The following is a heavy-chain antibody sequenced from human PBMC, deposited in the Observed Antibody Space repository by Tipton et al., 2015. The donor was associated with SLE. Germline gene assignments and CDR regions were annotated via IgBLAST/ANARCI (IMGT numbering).Heavy chain of an antibody. Sequence: LRLSCAVSGGSISSGGYSWSWIRQPPGKGLEWIGYIYHSGSTYYNPSLKSRVTISVDRSKNQFSLKLTSVTAADTAVYYCATSTAGYYYGMDVWGQGTTVTVSS. D-gene: IGHD5/OR15-5a*01. J-gene: IGHJ6*02. CDR3: ATSTAGYYYGMDV. CDR1: GGSISSGGYS. CDR2: IYHSGST. V-gene: IGHV4-30-2*01.